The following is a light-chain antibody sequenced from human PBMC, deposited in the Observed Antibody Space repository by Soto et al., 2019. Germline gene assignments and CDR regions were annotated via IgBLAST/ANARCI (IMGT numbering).Light chain of an antibody. CDR1: SSNIGGTNY. Sequence: QSVLTQPPSASGTTWQRVLISCSGSSSNIGGTNYAYWYQQLPGAAPKLLMHSNNLRPSGVPERISGSKSGTSASLAISGLRSEDEAVYYCASWDDRLGAVIFGGGTKVTVL. CDR2: SNN. J-gene: IGLJ2*01. CDR3: ASWDDRLGAVI. V-gene: IGLV1-47*02.